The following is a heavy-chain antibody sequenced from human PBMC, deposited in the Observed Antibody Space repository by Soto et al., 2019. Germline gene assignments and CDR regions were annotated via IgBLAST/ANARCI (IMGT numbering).Heavy chain of an antibody. V-gene: IGHV2-5*01. J-gene: IGHJ5*02. CDR2: IYWNDDK. CDR1: GFSLSTSGVG. CDR3: AQSYDFWSGYYTRPFGVLDT. D-gene: IGHD3-3*01. Sequence: SGPTLVNPTQTLTLTCTFSGFSLSTSGVGVGWIRQPPGKALEWLALIYWNDDKRYSPSLKSRLTITKDTSKNQVVLTMTNMDPVDTATYYCAQSYDFWSGYYTRPFGVLDTWGQGTLVTVSS.